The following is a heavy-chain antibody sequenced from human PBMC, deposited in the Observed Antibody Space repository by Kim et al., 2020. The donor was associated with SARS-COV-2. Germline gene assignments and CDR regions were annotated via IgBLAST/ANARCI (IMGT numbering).Heavy chain of an antibody. J-gene: IGHJ5*02. Sequence: SETLSLTCTVSGGSISPYHWTWIRQPPEKGLEWIGYVSYSGSPNYNPSLKSRVTISLATSRNQFSLKLDSVTAADTAVYYCARHGAVFGSGWFDPWGQGTLVTVSS. D-gene: IGHD3-10*01. CDR2: VSYSGSP. CDR3: ARHGAVFGSGWFDP. CDR1: GGSISPYH. V-gene: IGHV4-59*08.